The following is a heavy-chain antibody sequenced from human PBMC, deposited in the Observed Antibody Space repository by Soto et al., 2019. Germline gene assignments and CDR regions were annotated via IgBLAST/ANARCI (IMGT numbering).Heavy chain of an antibody. V-gene: IGHV3-7*01. D-gene: IGHD4-17*01. J-gene: IGHJ4*02. CDR3: ARDSRTTTVVKD. CDR2: IKQDGSEK. CDR1: GCAYSSCW. Sequence: GGSLRQSCADAGCAYSSCWMSGDLQAPGKGLEWVANIKQDGSEKYYVDSVKGRFTISRDNAKNSLYLQMNSLRAEDTAVYYCARDSRTTTVVKDWGQGTLVTVSS.